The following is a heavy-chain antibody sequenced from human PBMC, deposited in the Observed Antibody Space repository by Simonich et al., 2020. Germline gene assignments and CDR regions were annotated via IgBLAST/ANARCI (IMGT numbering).Heavy chain of an antibody. CDR2: ISSSNSTI. D-gene: IGHD5-12*01. CDR1: GFTFSSYS. V-gene: IGHV3-48*02. J-gene: IGHJ3*02. CDR3: ARDSSYYAFDI. Sequence: EVQLVESGGGLVQPGGSLRLSCAASGFTFSSYSMNWVRQAPGKGLEWVSYISSSNSTIYDADSVKGRFTISRENAKNSLYLQRNSLRDEDTAVYYCARDSSYYAFDIWGQGTMVTVSS.